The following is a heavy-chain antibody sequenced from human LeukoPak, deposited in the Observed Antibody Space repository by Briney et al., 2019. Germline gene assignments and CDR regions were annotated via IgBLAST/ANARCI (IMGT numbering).Heavy chain of an antibody. CDR3: ARDGTKRSAGAGLDV. CDR2: INHSGST. D-gene: IGHD6-13*01. V-gene: IGHV4-34*01. J-gene: IGHJ6*02. Sequence: SETLSLTCAVYGGSFSGYYWSWIRQPPGKGLEWIGEINHSGSTNYNPSLKSRVTISVDTSKNQFSLKLSSVTAADTAVYYCARDGTKRSAGAGLDVWGQGTTVTVSS. CDR1: GGSFSGYY.